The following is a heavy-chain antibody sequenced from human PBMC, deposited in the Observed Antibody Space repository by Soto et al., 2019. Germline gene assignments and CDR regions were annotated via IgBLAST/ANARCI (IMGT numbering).Heavy chain of an antibody. V-gene: IGHV5-51*01. CDR1: GYSFTSYW. Sequence: GESLKISCKGSGYSFTSYWIGWVRQMPGKGLEWMGIIYPGDSNNKYSPSFQGQVTISADKSISTAYLQWSSLKASDTAIYYCARIYGASSRFWGQGTQVTVSS. CDR2: IYPGDSNN. J-gene: IGHJ4*02. D-gene: IGHD3-10*01. CDR3: ARIYGASSRF.